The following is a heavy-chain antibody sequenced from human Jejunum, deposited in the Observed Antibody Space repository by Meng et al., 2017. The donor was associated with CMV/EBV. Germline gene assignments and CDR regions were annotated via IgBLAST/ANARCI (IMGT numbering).Heavy chain of an antibody. Sequence: VSISLYYWSWIRQPPGKGLECIGYIYYTVSTNYNPSLKSRVTISVDTSKNQFSLKLSSVTAADTAVYYCARGRYCSSTSCFPFDNWGQGALVTVSS. CDR3: ARGRYCSSTSCFPFDN. J-gene: IGHJ4*02. CDR1: VSISLYY. D-gene: IGHD2-2*01. V-gene: IGHV4-59*01. CDR2: IYYTVST.